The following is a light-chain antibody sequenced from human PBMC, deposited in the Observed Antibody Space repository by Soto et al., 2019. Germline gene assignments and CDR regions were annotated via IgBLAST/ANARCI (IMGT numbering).Light chain of an antibody. J-gene: IGLJ1*01. CDR3: SSIAGSSYV. V-gene: IGLV2-8*01. Sequence: QSVLPQPPSVSGSPGQSVTISCTGTSSDVGAYNFVSWFQQHPGKAPKLLIYEVTNRPSGVPDRFSGSKSGNTASLTVSGLQAVDEADYYCSSIAGSSYVFGTGTKVTVL. CDR1: SSDVGAYNF. CDR2: EVT.